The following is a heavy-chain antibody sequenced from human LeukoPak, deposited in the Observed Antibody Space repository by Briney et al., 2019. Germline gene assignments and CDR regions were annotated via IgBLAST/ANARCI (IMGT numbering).Heavy chain of an antibody. J-gene: IGHJ4*02. D-gene: IGHD1-26*01. V-gene: IGHV3-66*01. CDR3: ARGRIVGANDY. CDR2: IYSGGST. Sequence: GGSLRLSCAASGFTVSSNYMSWVRQAPGKGLEWVSVIYSGGSTYYADSVKGRFTISRDNSKNTLCLQMNSLRAEDTAVYYCARGRIVGANDYWGQGTLVTVSS. CDR1: GFTVSSNY.